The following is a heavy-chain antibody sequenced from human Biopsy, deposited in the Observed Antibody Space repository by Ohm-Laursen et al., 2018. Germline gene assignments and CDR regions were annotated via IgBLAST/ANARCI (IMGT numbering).Heavy chain of an antibody. D-gene: IGHD6-19*01. V-gene: IGHV4-59*08. CDR1: GGSISGSS. CDR3: AKHGSGWTGDDAFHI. CDR2: TSYSRGT. J-gene: IGHJ3*02. Sequence: SDTLSLTCTVSGGSISGSSWSWIRQAPGKGLEWIGYTSYSRGTNYNPSLKSRITISVDTSKNQFSLKLTSVTAADTAVYYCAKHGSGWTGDDAFHIWGQGTMVTVSS.